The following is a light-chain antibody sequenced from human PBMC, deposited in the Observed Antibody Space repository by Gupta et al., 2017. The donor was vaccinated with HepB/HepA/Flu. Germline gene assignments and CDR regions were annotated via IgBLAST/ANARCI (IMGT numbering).Light chain of an antibody. CDR3: QVWDSSSDHPGV. Sequence: SSVLTQPPSVSVAPGKTASISCGGNNIGSKSVHWYQQKPGQAPVLVIYYVSDRPSGIPERFSGSNSGNTATLTISRVEAGDEGDYYCQVWDSSSDHPGVFGGGTKLTVL. J-gene: IGLJ2*01. CDR2: YVS. CDR1: NIGSKS. V-gene: IGLV3-21*04.